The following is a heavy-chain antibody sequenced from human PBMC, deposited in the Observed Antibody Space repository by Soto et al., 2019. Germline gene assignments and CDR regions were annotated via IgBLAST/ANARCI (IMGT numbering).Heavy chain of an antibody. Sequence: EGQLLESGGGVIQPGGSRRLSCAASGYIFSSYAMSWVRQAPGQGLQWVSGISVSGGSTYYGDSVKGRFTISRDNSKNTLYLQMDSLTAEDTAVYYCAKEASPYGTNPFDVWGQGTMVTVSS. CDR2: ISVSGGST. D-gene: IGHD1-26*01. CDR1: GYIFSSYA. V-gene: IGHV3-23*02. J-gene: IGHJ3*01. CDR3: AKEASPYGTNPFDV.